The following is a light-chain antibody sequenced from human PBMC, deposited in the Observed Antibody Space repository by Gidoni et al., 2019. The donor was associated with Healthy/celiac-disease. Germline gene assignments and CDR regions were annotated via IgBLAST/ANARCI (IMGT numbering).Light chain of an antibody. CDR2: GAS. V-gene: IGKV3-15*01. J-gene: IGKJ1*01. CDR1: QSVSSN. CDR3: QQYNNWPRT. Sequence: ELLMTQSPATLSVSPGERATLSCSASQSVSSNLAWYQQKPGQAPRPLIYGASTRATGIPARFSGSGSGTEFTLTISSLQSEDFAVYYCQQYNNWPRTFGQGTKVEIK.